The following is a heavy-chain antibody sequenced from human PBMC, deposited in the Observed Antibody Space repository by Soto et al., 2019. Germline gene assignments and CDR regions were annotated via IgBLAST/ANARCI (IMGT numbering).Heavy chain of an antibody. V-gene: IGHV5-51*01. J-gene: IGHJ6*02. D-gene: IGHD2-15*01. CDR1: GYTFTTYW. CDR3: ARHKGYCSSTSCYGMDV. CDR2: IYPGDSDS. Sequence: PGESLKISCDGSGYTFTTYWVAWVRQMPGKGLEWVGSIYPGDSDSRYNPSVQGQVTISADRSISTAYLQWNSLKASDTATYFCARHKGYCSSTSCYGMDVWGQGTTVTVSS.